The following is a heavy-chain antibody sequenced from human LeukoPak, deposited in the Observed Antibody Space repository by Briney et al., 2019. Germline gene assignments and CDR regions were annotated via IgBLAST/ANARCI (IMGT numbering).Heavy chain of an antibody. V-gene: IGHV3-49*04. D-gene: IGHD3-22*01. CDR1: GFTFGDYG. Sequence: GRSLRLSCTASGFTFGDYGMSWVRQAPGKGPEWVGFIRNKAYGGTTEYAASVKGRFTISRDDSKSIAHLQMNSLKTEDTAVYYCTRGDYYDSSGYYLLFDYWGQGTLVTVSS. CDR2: IRNKAYGGTT. CDR3: TRGDYYDSSGYYLLFDY. J-gene: IGHJ4*02.